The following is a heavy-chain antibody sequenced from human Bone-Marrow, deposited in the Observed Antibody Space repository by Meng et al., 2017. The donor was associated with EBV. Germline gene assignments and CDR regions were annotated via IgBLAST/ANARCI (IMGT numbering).Heavy chain of an antibody. CDR1: GYTLTSYG. CDR2: ISAYSGNK. D-gene: IGHD6-13*01. J-gene: IGHJ4*02. Sequence: QLKVRTSGAEGKEAVVCEKTCCKGYGYTLTSYGISWVPQAPGQGTEWMEWISAYSGNKNYEQKHKGRVTMTTDSHTSQEYLEMRSLRADDPAVYYCDREVRSGVAAAAPEHWGQGTLVTVSS. CDR3: DREVRSGVAAAAPEH. V-gene: IGHV1-18*01.